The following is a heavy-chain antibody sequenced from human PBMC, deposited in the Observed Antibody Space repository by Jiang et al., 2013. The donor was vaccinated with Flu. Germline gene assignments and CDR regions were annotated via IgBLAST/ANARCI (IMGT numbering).Heavy chain of an antibody. CDR2: IYYSGST. V-gene: IGHV4-59*01. CDR3: ARSPPLGSGSYSLGISYYYYGMDV. Sequence: SYYWSWIRQPHGKGLEWIGYIYYSGSTNYNPSLKSRVTISVDTSKNQFSLKLSSVTAADTAVYYCARSPPLGSGSYSLGISYYYYGMDVWGQGTTVTVSS. CDR1: SYY. J-gene: IGHJ6*02. D-gene: IGHD1-26*01.